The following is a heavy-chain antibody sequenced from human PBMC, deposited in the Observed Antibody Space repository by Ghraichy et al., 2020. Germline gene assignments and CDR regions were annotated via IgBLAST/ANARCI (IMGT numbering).Heavy chain of an antibody. CDR1: GGTFSSYA. D-gene: IGHD3-3*02. V-gene: IGHV1-69*13. J-gene: IGHJ6*02. CDR2: IIPIFGTA. CDR3: ARNIFGVVIPYGMDV. Sequence: SVKVSCKASGGTFSSYAISWVRQAPGQGLEWMGGIIPIFGTANYAQKFQGRVTITADESTSTAYMELSSLRSEDTAVYYCARNIFGVVIPYGMDVWGQGTTVTVSS.